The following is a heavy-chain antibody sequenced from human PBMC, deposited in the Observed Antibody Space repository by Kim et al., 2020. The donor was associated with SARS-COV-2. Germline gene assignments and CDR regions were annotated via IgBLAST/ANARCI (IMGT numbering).Heavy chain of an antibody. D-gene: IGHD4-17*01. Sequence: GGSLRLSCAASGFTFSSYGMHWVRQAPGKGLEWVAVISYDGSNKYYADSVKGRFTISRDNSKNTLYLQMNSLRAEDTAVYYCAKAGYGDYYYYMDVWGKGTTVTVSS. CDR1: GFTFSSYG. J-gene: IGHJ6*03. CDR3: AKAGYGDYYYYMDV. V-gene: IGHV3-30*18. CDR2: ISYDGSNK.